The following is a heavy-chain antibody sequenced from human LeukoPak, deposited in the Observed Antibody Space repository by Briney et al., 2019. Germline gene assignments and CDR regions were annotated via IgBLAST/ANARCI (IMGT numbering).Heavy chain of an antibody. CDR2: IYYSGST. J-gene: IGHJ4*02. Sequence: PSETLSLTCTVSGGSISSYYWSWIRQPPGKGLEWIGYIYYSGSTNYNPSLKRRVTISVDTSKNQFSLKLSSVTAADTAVYYCARDRIYFDYWGQGTLVTVSS. V-gene: IGHV4-59*01. CDR3: ARDRIYFDY. CDR1: GGSISSYY.